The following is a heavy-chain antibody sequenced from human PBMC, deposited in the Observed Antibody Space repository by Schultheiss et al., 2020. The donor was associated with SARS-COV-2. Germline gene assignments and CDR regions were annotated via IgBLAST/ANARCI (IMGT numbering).Heavy chain of an antibody. V-gene: IGHV3-9*01. CDR2: ISWNSGSI. CDR1: GFTFDDYA. Sequence: GGSLRLSCAASGFTFDDYAMHWVRQAPGKGLEWVSGISWNSGSIGYADSVKGRFTISRDNAKNSLYLQMNSLRAEDTAVYYCAKEGGFISADYYYYGMDVWGQGTTVTVSS. D-gene: IGHD3-16*02. CDR3: AKEGGFISADYYYYGMDV. J-gene: IGHJ6*02.